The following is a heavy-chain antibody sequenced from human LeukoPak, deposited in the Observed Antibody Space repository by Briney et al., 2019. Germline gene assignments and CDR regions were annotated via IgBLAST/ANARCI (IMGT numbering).Heavy chain of an antibody. CDR3: ARLFGSGSYFNRSPLSY. CDR2: IYPGDSDT. CDR1: GYTFTNHW. J-gene: IGHJ4*02. V-gene: IGHV5-51*01. D-gene: IGHD3-10*01. Sequence: GESLKISCKGSGYTFTNHWIGWVRQMPGKGLEWMGIIYPGDSDTRYSPSFQGQVTISADKSISTAYLQWSSLKASDTAMYYCARLFGSGSYFNRSPLSYWGQGTLVTVSS.